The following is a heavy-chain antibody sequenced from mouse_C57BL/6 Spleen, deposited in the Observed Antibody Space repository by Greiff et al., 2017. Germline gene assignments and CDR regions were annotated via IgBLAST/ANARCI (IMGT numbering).Heavy chain of an antibody. CDR2: INPSNGGT. CDR3: ARSTYYGSSYFDY. Sequence: QVQLQQPGTELVKPGASVKLSCKASGYTFTSYWMHWVKQRPGPGLEWIGNINPSNGGTNYNEKLKSKATLTVDKSSSTDYMQLSSLTSEDSAVYFCARSTYYGSSYFDYWGQGTTLTVSS. V-gene: IGHV1-53*01. CDR1: GYTFTSYW. D-gene: IGHD1-1*01. J-gene: IGHJ2*01.